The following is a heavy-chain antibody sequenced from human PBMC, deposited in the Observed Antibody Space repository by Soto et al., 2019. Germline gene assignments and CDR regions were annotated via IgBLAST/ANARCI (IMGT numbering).Heavy chain of an antibody. CDR2: INPSGGST. J-gene: IGHJ1*01. D-gene: IGHD2-15*01. CDR1: GYTFTSYY. CDR3: AREVGGYCSGGSCKQLRYYQH. Sequence: ASVKVSCKASGYTFTSYYMHWVRQAPGQGLEWMGIINPSGGSTSYAQKFQGRVTMTRDTSTSTVYMELSSLRSEDTAVYYCAREVGGYCSGGSCKQLRYYQHWGQGTKATVST. V-gene: IGHV1-46*01.